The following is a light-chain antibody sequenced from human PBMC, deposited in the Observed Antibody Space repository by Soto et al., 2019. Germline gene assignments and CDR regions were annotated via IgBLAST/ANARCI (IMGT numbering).Light chain of an antibody. V-gene: IGLV2-14*01. CDR3: SSYTSSSTLV. CDR1: SSDVGGYNY. J-gene: IGLJ3*02. CDR2: EVS. Sequence: QSALTQPASVSGSPGQSSTISCTGTSSDVGGYNYVSWYQQHPGKAPKLMIYEVSNRPSGGSNRFSGSKSGNTASLTISGLQAEDEADYYCSSYTSSSTLVFGGGTKLTVL.